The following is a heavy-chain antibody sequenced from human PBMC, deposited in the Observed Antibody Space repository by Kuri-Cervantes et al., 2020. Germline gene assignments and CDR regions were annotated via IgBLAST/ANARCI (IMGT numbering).Heavy chain of an antibody. J-gene: IGHJ4*02. CDR3: ARPGPLRYFD. D-gene: IGHD3-9*01. V-gene: IGHV3-21*01. CDR2: ISSSSSYI. Sequence: GGSLRLSCAASGFTFSSYSMNWVRQATGKGLEWVSSISSSSSYIYYADSVKGRFTISRDNAKNSLYLQMNSLRAEDTAVYYCARPGPLRYFDWGQGTLVTVSS. CDR1: GFTFSSYS.